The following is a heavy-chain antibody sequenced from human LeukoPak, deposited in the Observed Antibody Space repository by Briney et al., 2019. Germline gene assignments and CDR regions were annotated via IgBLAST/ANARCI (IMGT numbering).Heavy chain of an antibody. CDR2: IKQDGSEK. Sequence: GGSLRLSCAASGFTFSSYWMSWVRQAPGKGLEWVANIKQDGSEKYYEDSVKGRFTISRDNAKNSLYLQMNSLRAEDTAVYYCARIDNSPGWLLIDYWGQGTLVTVSS. V-gene: IGHV3-7*01. D-gene: IGHD6-19*01. CDR3: ARIDNSPGWLLIDY. CDR1: GFTFSSYW. J-gene: IGHJ4*02.